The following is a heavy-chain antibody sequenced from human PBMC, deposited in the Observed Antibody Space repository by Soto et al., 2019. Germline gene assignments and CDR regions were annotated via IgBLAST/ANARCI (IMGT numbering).Heavy chain of an antibody. Sequence: EVQLLESGGGLVQPGGSLRLSCAASGFTFSSYAMNWVRQAPGKGLEWVSVISGSGGSTYHADSVKGRFTISRDNSKNTLYLQINSLRAEDTAVYYSARRSSGWYFDYWGQGTLVTVTS. J-gene: IGHJ4*02. CDR3: ARRSSGWYFDY. CDR1: GFTFSSYA. CDR2: ISGSGGST. D-gene: IGHD6-19*01. V-gene: IGHV3-23*01.